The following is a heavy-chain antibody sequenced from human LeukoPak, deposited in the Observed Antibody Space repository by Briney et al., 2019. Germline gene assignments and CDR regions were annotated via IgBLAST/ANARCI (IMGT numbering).Heavy chain of an antibody. J-gene: IGHJ6*03. CDR2: INHSGST. D-gene: IGHD3-3*01. Sequence: PSETLSLTCAVYGGSFSGYYWSWIRQPPGKGLEWIGEINHSGSTNYNPSLKSRVTISVDTSKNQFSLKLSSVTAADTAVYYCARVLQYPPHMDVWGKGTTVTVSS. CDR3: ARVLQYPPHMDV. V-gene: IGHV4-34*01. CDR1: GGSFSGYY.